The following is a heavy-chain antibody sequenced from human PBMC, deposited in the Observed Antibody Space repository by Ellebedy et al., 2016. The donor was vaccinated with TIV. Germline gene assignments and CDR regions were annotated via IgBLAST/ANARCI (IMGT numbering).Heavy chain of an antibody. CDR3: AKDRGCSRTGCPNNWFDP. CDR1: GIDFSKHG. J-gene: IGHJ5*02. Sequence: GGSLRLXCVASGIDFSKHGMHWARQAPGKGLEWVALISHDGSSIFYADSVKGRFTISRDNSKKTEYLQMNSLRAEDTALYFCAKDRGCSRTGCPNNWFDPWGQGTLVTVSS. CDR2: ISHDGSSI. D-gene: IGHD2-2*01. V-gene: IGHV3-30*18.